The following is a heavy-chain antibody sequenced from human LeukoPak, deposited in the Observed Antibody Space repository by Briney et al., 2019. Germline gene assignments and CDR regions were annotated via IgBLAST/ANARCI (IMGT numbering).Heavy chain of an antibody. CDR1: GGSISSYY. CDR2: IYTSGST. V-gene: IGHV4-4*07. D-gene: IGHD6-19*01. CDR3: ARGRRTVAGTRNAFDI. Sequence: SETLSLTCTVSGGSISSYYWSWIRQPAGKGLEWIGRIYTSGSTNYNPSLKSRVTISVDTSKNQFSLKLSSVTAADTAVYYCARGRRTVAGTRNAFDIWGQGTMVTVSS. J-gene: IGHJ3*02.